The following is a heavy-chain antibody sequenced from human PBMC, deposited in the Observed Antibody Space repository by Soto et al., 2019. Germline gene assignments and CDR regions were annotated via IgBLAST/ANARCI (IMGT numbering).Heavy chain of an antibody. V-gene: IGHV1-69*02. J-gene: IGHJ6*02. CDR2: IIPIVDIP. CDR1: GGTFSRYT. D-gene: IGHD2-8*02. Sequence: QVQLVQSGAEVKKPGSSVKVSCKASGGTFSRYTFTWVRQAPGQGLEWMGRIIPIVDIPNYAQKFQGRVTITADKSTSPAYMELSRLTSADTAVYYGASHFTGVLVLGTSPPGGDNFGWDVWGQGTTVSVS. CDR3: ASHFTGVLVLGTSPPGGDNFGWDV.